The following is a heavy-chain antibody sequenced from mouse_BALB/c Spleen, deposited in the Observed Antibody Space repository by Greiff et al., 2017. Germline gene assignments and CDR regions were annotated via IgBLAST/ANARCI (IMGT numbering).Heavy chain of an antibody. Sequence: EVKLQESGPGLVKPSQSLSLTCTVTGYSITSDYAWNWIRQFPGNKLEWMGYISYSGSTSYNPSLKSRISITRDTSKNQFFLQLNSVTTEDTATYYCARSGTATWFDYWGQGTTLTVSS. CDR3: ARSGTATWFDY. D-gene: IGHD1-2*01. CDR2: ISYSGST. CDR1: GYSITSDYA. J-gene: IGHJ2*01. V-gene: IGHV3-2*02.